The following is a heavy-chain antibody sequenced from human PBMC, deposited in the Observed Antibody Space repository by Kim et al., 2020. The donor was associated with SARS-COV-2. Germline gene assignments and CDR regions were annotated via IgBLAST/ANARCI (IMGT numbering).Heavy chain of an antibody. V-gene: IGHV3-30*04. CDR3: ARDEYYYDSSGYYPFDY. CDR1: GFTFSSYA. J-gene: IGHJ4*01. Sequence: GGSLRLSCAASGFTFSSYAMHWVRQAPGKGLEWVAVISYDGSNKYYADSVKGRFTISRDNSKNTLYLQMNSLRAEDTAVYYCARDEYYYDSSGYYPFDY. CDR2: ISYDGSNK. D-gene: IGHD3-22*01.